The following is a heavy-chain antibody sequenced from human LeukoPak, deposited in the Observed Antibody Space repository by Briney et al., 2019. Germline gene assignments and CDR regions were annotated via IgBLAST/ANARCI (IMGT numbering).Heavy chain of an antibody. CDR2: MNPNSGNT. Sequence: ASAKVSCKASGYTFTSYDINWVRQATGQGLEWMGWMNPNSGNTGYAQKFQGRVTMTRNTTISTAYMELSSLRSEDTAVYYCARGQYSSSTSCYTHDYWGQGTLVTVSS. CDR1: GYTFTSYD. J-gene: IGHJ4*02. D-gene: IGHD2-2*02. CDR3: ARGQYSSSTSCYTHDY. V-gene: IGHV1-8*01.